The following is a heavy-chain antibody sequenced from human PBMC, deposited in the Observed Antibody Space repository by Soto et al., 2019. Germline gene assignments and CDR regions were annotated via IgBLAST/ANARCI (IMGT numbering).Heavy chain of an antibody. D-gene: IGHD6-19*01. CDR1: GCTFSSYA. V-gene: IGHV3-23*01. CDR3: AKDRAGTRYYFDY. Sequence: GGSLRLSCAASGCTFSSYAMSWVRQAPGKGLEWVSAISGSGGSTYYADSVKGRFTISRDNSKNTLYLQMNSLRAEDTAVYYCAKDRAGTRYYFDYWGQGTLVTVSS. J-gene: IGHJ4*02. CDR2: ISGSGGST.